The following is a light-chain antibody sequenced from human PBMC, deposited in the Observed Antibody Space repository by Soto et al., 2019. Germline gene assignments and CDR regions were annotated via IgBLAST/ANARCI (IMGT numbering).Light chain of an antibody. CDR1: TSDVGGYNS. J-gene: IGLJ3*02. CDR2: DVS. V-gene: IGLV2-14*01. Sequence: QSALTQPASVSGSPGQSITISCTGTTSDVGGYNSVSWYQQHPGTAPQLMIYDVSYRPSGVSTRFSGSKSGNMASLTISGLKGDVEADYFCSSYSSTGTRVFGGGTKLTVL. CDR3: SSYSSTGTRV.